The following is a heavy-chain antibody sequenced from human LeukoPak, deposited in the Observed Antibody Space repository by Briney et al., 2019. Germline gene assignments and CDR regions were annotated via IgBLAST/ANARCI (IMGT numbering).Heavy chain of an antibody. CDR2: IYYSGST. CDR3: ARAPESGSGWYSEYYFDY. J-gene: IGHJ4*02. CDR1: GYSISSSNW. V-gene: IGHV4-28*03. D-gene: IGHD6-19*01. Sequence: PSETLSLTCAVSGYSISSSNWWGRIRQPPGKGLEWIGYIYYSGSTYYNPSLKSRVTMSVDTSKNQFSLKLSSVTAVDTAVYYCARAPESGSGWYSEYYFDYWGQGTLVTVSS.